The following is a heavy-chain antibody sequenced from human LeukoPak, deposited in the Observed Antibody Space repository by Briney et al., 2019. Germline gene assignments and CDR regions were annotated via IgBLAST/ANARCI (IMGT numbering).Heavy chain of an antibody. Sequence: SETLSLTCIVSGGSISSYYWSWIRQPPGEGLEWIGYIYYSGSTNYNPSPNSRVTISVDTSKNQFSLKLSSVTAADTAVYYCARVSSDGSGRFDPWGQGTLVTVSS. D-gene: IGHD3-10*01. J-gene: IGHJ5*02. CDR2: IYYSGST. CDR1: GGSISSYY. CDR3: ARVSSDGSGRFDP. V-gene: IGHV4-59*01.